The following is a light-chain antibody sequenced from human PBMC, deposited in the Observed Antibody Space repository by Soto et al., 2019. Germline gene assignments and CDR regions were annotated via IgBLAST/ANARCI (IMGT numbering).Light chain of an antibody. Sequence: IWLTQSPSTPSAFIWASVTITCRASQSISSWLAWYQQKPGKAPKLLIYNASTLQSGVPSRFSGSASRTEFTLTITSLQPDDFATYYCQHYNSYSEAFGQGTKVDIK. CDR3: QHYNSYSEA. CDR2: NAS. J-gene: IGKJ1*01. V-gene: IGKV1-5*03. CDR1: QSISSW.